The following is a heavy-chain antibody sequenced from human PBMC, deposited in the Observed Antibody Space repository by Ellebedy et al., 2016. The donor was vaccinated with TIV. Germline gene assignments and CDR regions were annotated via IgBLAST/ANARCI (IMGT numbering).Heavy chain of an antibody. CDR2: ISYDGRNK. CDR3: AGGGQSSGWHNGVMIAHYYGMDV. V-gene: IGHV3-30-3*01. CDR1: GFIFTNYA. D-gene: IGHD6-19*01. J-gene: IGHJ6*02. Sequence: PGGSLRLSCAASGFIFTNYAMHWVRQAPGKGLEWAALISYDGRNKYYADALKGRFTISRDKSKNTLYLQMNSLRTEDTAVYFCAGGGQSSGWHNGVMIAHYYGMDVWGQGTTVTVSS.